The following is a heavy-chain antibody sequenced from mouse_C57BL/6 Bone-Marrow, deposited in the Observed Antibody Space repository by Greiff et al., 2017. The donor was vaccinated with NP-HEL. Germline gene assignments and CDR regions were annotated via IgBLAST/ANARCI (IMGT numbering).Heavy chain of an antibody. CDR1: GYTFTSYW. CDR3: TRSCYYYGSSGAWFAY. V-gene: IGHV1-5*01. D-gene: IGHD1-1*01. J-gene: IGHJ3*01. Sequence: VQLQQSGTVLARPGASVKMSCKTSGYTFTSYWMHWVKQRPGQGLEWIGAIYPGNSDTSYNQKFKGKAKLTAVTSASTAYMELSSLTNEDSAVYYCTRSCYYYGSSGAWFAYWGQGTLVTVSA. CDR2: IYPGNSDT.